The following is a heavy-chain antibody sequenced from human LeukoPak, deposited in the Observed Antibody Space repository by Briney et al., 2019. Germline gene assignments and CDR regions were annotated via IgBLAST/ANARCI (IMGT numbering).Heavy chain of an antibody. V-gene: IGHV3-33*06. CDR3: AKDAQRGFDYSNSLEY. D-gene: IGHD4-11*01. CDR1: GFIFNHHA. Sequence: GGSLRLSCAASGFIFNHHAMHWVRQAPGKGLEWVAVIWSDKSNRFYADSVRGRFTISRDDFRKTVYLQMERMAAEDTAIYYCAKDAQRGFDYSNSLEYWGQGALVTVAS. J-gene: IGHJ4*02. CDR2: IWSDKSNR.